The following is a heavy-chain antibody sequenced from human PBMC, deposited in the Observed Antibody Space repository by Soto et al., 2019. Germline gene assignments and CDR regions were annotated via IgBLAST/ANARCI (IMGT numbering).Heavy chain of an antibody. CDR2: ISHDGNNR. Sequence: GGSLRLSCAASGFTFSNYGMHWVRQAPGKGLEWVAVISHDGNNRYYAESVKGRFTISRDNSKNTLYLQMNSLRAEDTAVYYCAKDLYDFWSGRLLSALHIWGQGTMVTVSS. D-gene: IGHD3-3*01. CDR1: GFTFSNYG. V-gene: IGHV3-30*18. CDR3: AKDLYDFWSGRLLSALHI. J-gene: IGHJ3*02.